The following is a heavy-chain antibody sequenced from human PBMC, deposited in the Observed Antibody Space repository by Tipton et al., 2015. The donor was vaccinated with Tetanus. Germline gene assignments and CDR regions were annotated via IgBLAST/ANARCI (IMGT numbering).Heavy chain of an antibody. D-gene: IGHD1-14*01. CDR2: IDPSDSYT. CDR1: GYSFTSYW. Sequence: QLVQSGAEVKKPGESLRISCKGSGYSFTSYWISWVRQVPGQGLEWIGRIDPSDSYTNYSPCFQGHVTISADQSISTAYLQWSSLKASDTAMYYCARHGRNDAFDIWGQGTMVTVSS. CDR3: ARHGRNDAFDI. J-gene: IGHJ3*02. V-gene: IGHV5-10-1*03.